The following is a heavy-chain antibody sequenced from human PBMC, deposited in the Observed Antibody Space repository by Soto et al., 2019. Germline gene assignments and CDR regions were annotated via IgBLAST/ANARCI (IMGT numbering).Heavy chain of an antibody. Sequence: GASVKVSCKASGYTFTSYGISWVRQAPGQGLEWMGWISAYNGNTNYAQKLQGRVTMTTDTSTSTAYMELRSLRSDDTAVYYCARAFYEYSSSFLDFDYWGQGTLVTVSS. V-gene: IGHV1-18*01. CDR3: ARAFYEYSSSFLDFDY. D-gene: IGHD6-6*01. CDR2: ISAYNGNT. CDR1: GYTFTSYG. J-gene: IGHJ4*02.